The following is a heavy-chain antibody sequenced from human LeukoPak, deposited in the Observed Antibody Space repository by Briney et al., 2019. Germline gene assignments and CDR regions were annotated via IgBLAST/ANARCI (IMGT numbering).Heavy chain of an antibody. D-gene: IGHD3-22*01. Sequence: GGSLRLSCAVSGFTFSNYAMSWVRQAPGKGLEWVSGISSSGTSTQYADSVKGRFTISRDNSKNTLYLQMKSLRAEDTAVYYCAKGGTTYYYDSSGYYFYDYFDYWGQGTLVTVSS. CDR3: AKGGTTYYYDSSGYYFYDYFDY. J-gene: IGHJ4*02. V-gene: IGHV3-23*01. CDR1: GFTFSNYA. CDR2: ISSSGTST.